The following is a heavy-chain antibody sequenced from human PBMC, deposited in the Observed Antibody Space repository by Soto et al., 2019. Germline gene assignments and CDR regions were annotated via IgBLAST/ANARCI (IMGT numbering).Heavy chain of an antibody. CDR2: IIGSGGSNT. J-gene: IGHJ4*02. D-gene: IGHD6-13*01. Sequence: PGGSLRLSCVASGFTFGNYAMSWLRQAPGKGLEWVSTIIGSGGSNTYYADSVKGRFTISRDNSKNILYLQMNSLRAEDTAVYYCAKVTLTVLYSSFDYWGQGTLVTVSS. CDR1: GFTFGNYA. V-gene: IGHV3-23*01. CDR3: AKVTLTVLYSSFDY.